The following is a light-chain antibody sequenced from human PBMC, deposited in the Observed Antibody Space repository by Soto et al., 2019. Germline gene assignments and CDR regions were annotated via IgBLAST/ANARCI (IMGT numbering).Light chain of an antibody. CDR3: QQLNSYPWT. CDR1: QGISNY. CDR2: AAS. Sequence: DIQMTQSPSTLSASLGERVTLTCRASQGISNYLAWYQQKPGKAPKLLIYAASTLQSGVPSRFSGSGSGTEFTLTISSLQPEDFATYYCQQLNSYPWTFGQGTKVDIK. V-gene: IGKV1-9*01. J-gene: IGKJ1*01.